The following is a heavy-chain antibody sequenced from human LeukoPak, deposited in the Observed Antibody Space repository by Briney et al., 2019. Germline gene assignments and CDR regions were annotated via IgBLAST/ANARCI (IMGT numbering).Heavy chain of an antibody. CDR3: ATVGSSYYFDY. V-gene: IGHV1-18*01. D-gene: IGHD6-6*01. CDR2: ISAYNGNT. Sequence: ASVKVSCKGAGYTFTSYGISWVRQAPGQGLEWMGWISAYNGNTNYAQKLHGRVTMTTDTSTGTAYMQRRSLRSDDTAVYYCATVGSSYYFDYWGQGTLVTVSS. J-gene: IGHJ4*02. CDR1: GYTFTSYG.